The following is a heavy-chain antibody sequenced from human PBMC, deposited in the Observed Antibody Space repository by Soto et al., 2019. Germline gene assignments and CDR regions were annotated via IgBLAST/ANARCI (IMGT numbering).Heavy chain of an antibody. D-gene: IGHD5-12*01. CDR2: ISAYNGNT. CDR1: GYTFTSYG. CDR3: ARDVAIYSGYDSPVIY. J-gene: IGHJ4*02. V-gene: IGHV1-18*01. Sequence: QVQLVQSGAEVKKPGASVKVSCKASGYTFTSYGISWVRQAPGQGLEGMGWISAYNGNTNYAQKLQGRVTMPTDTSKSTAYIELRSLRSDETAVYYCARDVAIYSGYDSPVIYWGQGTLVTVSS.